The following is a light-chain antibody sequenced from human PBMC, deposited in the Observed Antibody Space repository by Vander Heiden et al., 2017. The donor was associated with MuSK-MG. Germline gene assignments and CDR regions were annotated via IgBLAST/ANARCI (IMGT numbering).Light chain of an antibody. Sequence: EIVMTQSPATLSVSPGERATLSCRASQSVSSNLAWYQQKPGQAPRLLIYGASTRATGIPARFSGSGSGIDFTLTISSLQSEDFAVYYCQQYNNWMYTFGQGTKLEIK. CDR1: QSVSSN. CDR3: QQYNNWMYT. J-gene: IGKJ2*01. CDR2: GAS. V-gene: IGKV3-15*01.